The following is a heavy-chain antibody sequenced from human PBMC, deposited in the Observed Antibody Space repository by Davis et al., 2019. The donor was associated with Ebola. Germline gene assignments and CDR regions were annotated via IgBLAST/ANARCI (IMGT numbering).Heavy chain of an antibody. CDR3: ARSSYQPDY. V-gene: IGHV3-74*01. D-gene: IGHD2-2*01. CDR2: INPDGSFT. CDR1: TFGFTAFS. Sequence: PGGSLRLSCAASTFGFTAFSMNWVRQAPGKGLVWVSRINPDGSFTDFADSVKGRFSISRDSTSNTLYLQMNGLRAEDTAVYYCARSSYQPDYWGQGTLVTVSS. J-gene: IGHJ4*02.